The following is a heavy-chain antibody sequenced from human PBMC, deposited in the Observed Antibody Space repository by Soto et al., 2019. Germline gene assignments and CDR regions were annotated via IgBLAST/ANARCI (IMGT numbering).Heavy chain of an antibody. J-gene: IGHJ4*02. Sequence: QVQLVQSGAEVKKPGSSVTVSCKPSEDTCSSYSFSWVRQVPGPGFARMGGFSRIFGAPNYGQNFLDRVTVTADHSTSTVSLALAGRRSDDPAVYYCARGVTRGSCPPFDLWGQGTLVTVSS. D-gene: IGHD2-15*01. CDR2: FSRIFGAP. CDR3: ARGVTRGSCPPFDL. V-gene: IGHV1-69*13. CDR1: EDTCSSYS.